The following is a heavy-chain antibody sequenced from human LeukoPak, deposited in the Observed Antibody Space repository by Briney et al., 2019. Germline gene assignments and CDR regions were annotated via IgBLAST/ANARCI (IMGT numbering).Heavy chain of an antibody. V-gene: IGHV1-2*02. D-gene: IGHD6-6*01. Sequence: ASVKVSCKAFGYTFTKEAISWVRQAPGQGLEWMGWINPNSGGTNYAQKFQGRVTMTRDTSISTAYMELSRLRSDDTAVYYCAKPGSSRGIAGRRPTKYYFDYWGQGTLVTVSS. CDR1: GYTFTKEA. CDR3: AKPGSSRGIAGRRPTKYYFDY. CDR2: INPNSGGT. J-gene: IGHJ4*02.